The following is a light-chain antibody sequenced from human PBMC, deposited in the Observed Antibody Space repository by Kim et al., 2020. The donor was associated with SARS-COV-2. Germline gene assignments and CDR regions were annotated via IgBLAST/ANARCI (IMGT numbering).Light chain of an antibody. J-gene: IGLJ2*01. V-gene: IGLV1-40*01. CDR1: GSNIGAGYV. Sequence: VTHSCTGVGSNIGAGYVGHWYQQLPGTAPNSRIYGNSDRPSGVPDRFSGSKSGTSASLAITGLQAEDEADYYCQSYDSSLSASVVFGGGTQLTVL. CDR3: QSYDSSLSASVV. CDR2: GNS.